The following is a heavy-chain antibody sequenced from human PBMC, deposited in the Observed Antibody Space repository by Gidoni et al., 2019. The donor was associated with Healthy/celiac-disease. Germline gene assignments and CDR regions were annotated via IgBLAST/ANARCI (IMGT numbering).Heavy chain of an antibody. CDR3: ARGTVAPEGEDDY. CDR2: TYYRSKWYN. Sequence: QVQRQQSGPGRGKPSQTLSLTCAISGDRDSSNSAAWNWIRQSPTRGLEWLGRTYYRSKWYNDYAVSVKSRITISPDTSQNQFSLQLNSVTPEDTAVYYCARGTVAPEGEDDYWGQGTLVTVSS. V-gene: IGHV6-1*01. D-gene: IGHD6-19*01. J-gene: IGHJ4*02. CDR1: GDRDSSNSAA.